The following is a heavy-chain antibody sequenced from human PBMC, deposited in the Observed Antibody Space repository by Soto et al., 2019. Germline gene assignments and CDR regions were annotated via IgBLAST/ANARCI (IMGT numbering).Heavy chain of an antibody. CDR3: AKGLVDGVVVAARVVPCMDV. CDR1: GYTFTSYG. D-gene: IGHD2-15*01. J-gene: IGHJ6*01. Sequence: ASVKVSCKASGYTFTSYGISWVRQAPGQGREWMGWISAYNGNTNYAQKLQGRVTMTTDTSTSTAYMELRSLRSDDTAVYYCAKGLVDGVVVAARVVPCMDVWGQGTTVTVSS. V-gene: IGHV1-18*01. CDR2: ISAYNGNT.